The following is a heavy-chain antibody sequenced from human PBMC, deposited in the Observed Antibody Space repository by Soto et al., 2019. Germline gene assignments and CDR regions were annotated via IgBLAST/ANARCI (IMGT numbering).Heavy chain of an antibody. D-gene: IGHD1-7*01. CDR3: ARGDWNYEALFDC. V-gene: IGHV4-34*01. J-gene: IGHJ4*02. Sequence: SETLSLTCGVYGGSFSGYHWTWIRQPPGKGLEWIGEINHSGSTNYNPSLKSRVTISVDTSKNQFSLKLSSVTAADTAVYYCARGDWNYEALFDCWGQGTLVTVSS. CDR1: GGSFSGYH. CDR2: INHSGST.